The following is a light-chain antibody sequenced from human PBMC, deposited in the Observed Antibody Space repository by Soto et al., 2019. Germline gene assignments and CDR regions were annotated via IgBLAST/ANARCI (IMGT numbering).Light chain of an antibody. J-gene: IGKJ5*01. CDR3: QQSNHWPIT. CDR2: GAS. Sequence: MVMEQARDTLCLSPGERVTLCWRASQSVSSNLAWYQQKPGQAPRLLIYGASTRATRIPAKFSGSGSGTELTLSFSTLQSGHFAVYYWQQSNHWPITVAEGTRLEIK. CDR1: QSVSSN. V-gene: IGKV3-15*01.